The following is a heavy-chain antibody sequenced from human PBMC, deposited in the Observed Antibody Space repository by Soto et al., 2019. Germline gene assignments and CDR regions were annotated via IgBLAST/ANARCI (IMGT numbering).Heavy chain of an antibody. CDR2: IWYDGSNK. CDR3: AREHSSSWYGNYYGMDV. J-gene: IGHJ6*02. V-gene: IGHV3-33*01. D-gene: IGHD6-13*01. CDR1: GFTFSSYG. Sequence: PGGSLRLSCAASGFTFSSYGMHWVRQAPGKGLEWVAVIWYDGSNKYYADSVKGRFTISRDNSKNTLYLQMNSLRAEDTAVYYCAREHSSSWYGNYYGMDVWGQGTTVTVYS.